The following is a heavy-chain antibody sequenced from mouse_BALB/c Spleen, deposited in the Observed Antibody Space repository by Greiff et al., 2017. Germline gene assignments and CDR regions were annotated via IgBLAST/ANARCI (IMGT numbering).Heavy chain of an antibody. V-gene: IGHV2-9*02. CDR2: ICAGGST. D-gene: IGHD1-1*01. CDR3: ARDNYGSSYAWFAY. J-gene: IGHJ3*01. CDR1: GFSLTSYG. Sequence: VKLVESGPGLVAPSQSLSITCTVSGFSLTSYGVHWVRQPPGKGLEWLGVICAGGSTNYYSALMSRLSISKDNSKNQVFLKMNSLQTDDTAMYYCARDNYGSSYAWFAYWGQGTLVTVSA.